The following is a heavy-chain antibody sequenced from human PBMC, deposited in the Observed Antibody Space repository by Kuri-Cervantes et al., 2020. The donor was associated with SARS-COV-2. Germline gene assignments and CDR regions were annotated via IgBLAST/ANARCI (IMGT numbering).Heavy chain of an antibody. CDR3: TRDDFWSGYYVY. V-gene: IGHV3-15*01. CDR1: GFTFSNAW. D-gene: IGHD3-3*01. Sequence: GGSLRLSCAASGFTFSNAWMSWVRQASGKGLEWVGRIKSKTDGGTTDYAAPVKGRFTISRDDSKNTLYLQMNSLKTEDTAVYYCTRDDFWSGYYVYWGQGTLVTVSS. CDR2: IKSKTDGGTT. J-gene: IGHJ4*02.